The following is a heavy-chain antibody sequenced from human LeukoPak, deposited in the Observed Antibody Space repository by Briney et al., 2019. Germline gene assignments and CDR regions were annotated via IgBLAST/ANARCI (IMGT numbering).Heavy chain of an antibody. D-gene: IGHD3-16*01. J-gene: IGHJ5*02. Sequence: PSETLSLTCAVYGGSFSGYYWSWIRQPPGKGLEWIGEINHSGSTNYNPSLKSRVTISVDTSKNQFSLKLSSVTAADTAVYYCARDYGSADWFDPWGQGTLVTVSS. V-gene: IGHV4-34*01. CDR1: GGSFSGYY. CDR2: INHSGST. CDR3: ARDYGSADWFDP.